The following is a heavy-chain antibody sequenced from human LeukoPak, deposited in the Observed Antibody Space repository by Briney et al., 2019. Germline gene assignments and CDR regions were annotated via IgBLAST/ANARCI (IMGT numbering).Heavy chain of an antibody. CDR1: GFTFSSYS. V-gene: IGHV3-21*01. J-gene: IGHJ4*02. Sequence: GGSLRLSCAASGFTFSSYSMNWVRQAPGKGLEWVSSITSSSSYIYYADSVKGRFTISRDNAKNSLYLQMNSLRAEDTAVYYRARDRDSSGWYGLNWGQGTLVTVSS. D-gene: IGHD6-19*01. CDR3: ARDRDSSGWYGLN. CDR2: ITSSSSYI.